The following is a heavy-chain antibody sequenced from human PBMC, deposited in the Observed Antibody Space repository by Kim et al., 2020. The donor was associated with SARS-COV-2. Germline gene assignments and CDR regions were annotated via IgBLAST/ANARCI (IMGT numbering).Heavy chain of an antibody. J-gene: IGHJ6*02. Sequence: GSLRLSCAASGFTFSSYGMHWVRQAPGKGLEWVAVISYDGSNKYYADSVKGRFTISRDNSKNTLYLQMNSLRAEDTAVYYCAKGDYYDPPYYYYYGMDVWGQGTTVTVSS. V-gene: IGHV3-30*18. CDR3: AKGDYYDPPYYYYYGMDV. D-gene: IGHD3-22*01. CDR1: GFTFSSYG. CDR2: ISYDGSNK.